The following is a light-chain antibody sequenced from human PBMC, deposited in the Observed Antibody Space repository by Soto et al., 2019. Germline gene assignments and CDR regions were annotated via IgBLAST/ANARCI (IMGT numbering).Light chain of an antibody. J-gene: IGKJ4*01. CDR1: QSLLYSNGYNY. CDR3: MQVLQPPLT. V-gene: IGKV2-28*01. CDR2: LGS. Sequence: DIVMTQSPLSLPVTPGEPASISCRSSQSLLYSNGYNYVDWYLQKPGQPPQLLIFLGSSRASGVPDRFDGSRSGTEFTLRITTVEAEDVGVYYCMQVLQPPLTFGGGTKLEVK.